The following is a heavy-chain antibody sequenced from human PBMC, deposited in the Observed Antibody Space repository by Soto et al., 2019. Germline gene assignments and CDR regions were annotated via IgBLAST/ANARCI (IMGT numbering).Heavy chain of an antibody. CDR1: GFTVSSNY. CDR3: ARGYCSSTSCSDYYYYGMDV. CDR2: IYSGGST. J-gene: IGHJ6*02. D-gene: IGHD2-2*01. V-gene: IGHV3-53*01. Sequence: PVGSLRLSCAASGFTVSSNYMSWVRQAPGKGLEWVSVIYSGGSTYYADSVKGRFTISRDNSKNTLYLQMDSLRAEDTAVYYCARGYCSSTSCSDYYYYGMDVWGQGTTVTVSS.